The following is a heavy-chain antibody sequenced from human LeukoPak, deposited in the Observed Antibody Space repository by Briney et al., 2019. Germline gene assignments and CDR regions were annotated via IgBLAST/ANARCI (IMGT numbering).Heavy chain of an antibody. V-gene: IGHV3-23*01. J-gene: IGHJ6*02. CDR1: GFTFSTHA. Sequence: GGSLRLSCAASGFTFSTHAMSWVRQAPGKGLEWVSAVTSGGSTYNADSVKGRFTISRDDSKNMLYLQMNSLRAEDTAVYYCAKGQTYYDTLTGYPRYYYYAMGVWGQGTTVTVAS. CDR2: VTSGGST. D-gene: IGHD3-9*01. CDR3: AKGQTYYDTLTGYPRYYYYAMGV.